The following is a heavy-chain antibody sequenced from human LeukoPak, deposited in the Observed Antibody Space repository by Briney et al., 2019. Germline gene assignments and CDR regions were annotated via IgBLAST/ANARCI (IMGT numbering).Heavy chain of an antibody. CDR1: GGTFSSYA. V-gene: IGHV1-69*04. CDR2: IIPILGIA. J-gene: IGHJ4*02. D-gene: IGHD3-3*01. Sequence: ASVKVSCKASGGTFSSYAISWVRQAPGQGLEWMGRIIPILGIANYAQKFQGRVTITTDESTSTAYMELSSLRSEDTAVYYCASGTFTIFGVVTFDYWGQGTLVTVSS. CDR3: ASGTFTIFGVVTFDY.